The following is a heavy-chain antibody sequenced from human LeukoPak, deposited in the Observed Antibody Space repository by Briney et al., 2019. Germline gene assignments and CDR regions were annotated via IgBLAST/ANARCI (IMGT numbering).Heavy chain of an antibody. V-gene: IGHV3-48*03. J-gene: IGHJ4*02. CDR1: GFTFSSYE. CDR3: AKEESSSNYFDY. Sequence: GGSLRLSCAASGFTFSSYEMNWVRQAPGKGLEWVSYISSSGSTIYYADSVKGRFTISRDNSKNTLYLQMNSLRAEDTAVYYCAKEESSSNYFDYWGQGTLVTVSS. D-gene: IGHD6-6*01. CDR2: ISSSGSTI.